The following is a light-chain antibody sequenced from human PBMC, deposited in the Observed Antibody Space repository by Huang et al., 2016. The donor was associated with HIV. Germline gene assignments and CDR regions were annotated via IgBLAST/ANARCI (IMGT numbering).Light chain of an antibody. J-gene: IGKJ3*01. CDR3: QLRSNWLFT. V-gene: IGKV3-11*01. CDR2: DAS. Sequence: EIVLTQSPATLSLSPGERATLSCRASQRINNYLAWYQQKPGQAPRLLIYDASTRATGIPARFSGSGSGTDFSLTISSLEPEDFAVYYCQLRSNWLFTFGPGTKVDI. CDR1: QRINNY.